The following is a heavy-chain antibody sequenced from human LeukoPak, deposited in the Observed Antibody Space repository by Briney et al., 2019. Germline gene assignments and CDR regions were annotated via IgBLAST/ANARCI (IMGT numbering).Heavy chain of an antibody. Sequence: GGSLRLSCAASGFTFSTYGMHWVRQAPGKGLEWVAVLWYDGSYKYYADSVKGRFTISRDNSKNTLYLQMNSLRAEDTAVYYCAKHSYRVDSFTDYWGQGTLVTVSS. CDR1: GFTFSTYG. D-gene: IGHD5-12*01. J-gene: IGHJ4*02. V-gene: IGHV3-33*06. CDR2: LWYDGSYK. CDR3: AKHSYRVDSFTDY.